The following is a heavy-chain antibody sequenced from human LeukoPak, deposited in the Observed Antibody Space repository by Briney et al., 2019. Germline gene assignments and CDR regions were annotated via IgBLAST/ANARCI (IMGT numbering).Heavy chain of an antibody. V-gene: IGHV3-48*02. Sequence: GGSLRLSCAASGFTFSSYSMNWVRQAPGKGLEWVSYISSSSSTIYYADSVKGRFTISRDNAKNSLYLQMNSLRDEDTAVYYWARVDISREGNPRGPFDYWGREPRVTVS. CDR3: ARVDISREGNPRGPFDY. D-gene: IGHD3-9*01. CDR2: ISSSSSTI. J-gene: IGHJ4*02. CDR1: GFTFSSYS.